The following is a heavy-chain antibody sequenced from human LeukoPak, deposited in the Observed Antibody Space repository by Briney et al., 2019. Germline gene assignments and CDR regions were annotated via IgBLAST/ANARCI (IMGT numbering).Heavy chain of an antibody. V-gene: IGHV4-61*01. Sequence: SETLSLTCTVSGGSVNSGTYYWSWIRQPPGKGLEYIGYIYYSGSTNYSPSLKSRVTISVDTSKNQFSLKLSSVTAADTAVYYCASVNSASADSWGQGTLVTVSS. J-gene: IGHJ4*02. CDR1: GGSVNSGTYY. CDR3: ASVNSASADS. CDR2: IYYSGST. D-gene: IGHD6-25*01.